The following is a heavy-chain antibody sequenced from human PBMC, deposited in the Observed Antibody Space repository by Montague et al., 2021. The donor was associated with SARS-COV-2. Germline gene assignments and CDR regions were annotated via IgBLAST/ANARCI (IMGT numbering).Heavy chain of an antibody. CDR3: ARGRTVTTFYYYYYYGIDV. J-gene: IGHJ6*02. Sequence: SETLSLTCAVYGGSFSGYYWSWIRQPPGKGLEWIGEINHSGSTNYNPSLKSRVAISVDTSKNQFSLKLSSVTAAATAVYYCARGRTVTTFYYYYYYGIDVWGQGTTVTVSS. CDR2: INHSGST. V-gene: IGHV4-34*01. CDR1: GGSFSGYY. D-gene: IGHD4-17*01.